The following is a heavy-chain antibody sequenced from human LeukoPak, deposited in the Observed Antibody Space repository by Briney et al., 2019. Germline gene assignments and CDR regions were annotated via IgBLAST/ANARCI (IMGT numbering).Heavy chain of an antibody. V-gene: IGHV3-73*01. CDR2: IRSKANSYAT. Sequence: GGSLRLSCAASGFTFSGSAMHWVRQASGKGLEWVGRIRSKANSYATAYAASVKGRFTISRDNSKMTLYLQMNSLRTEDTALYYCARNENNGMDVWGHGTTVTVSS. J-gene: IGHJ6*02. CDR3: ARNENNGMDV. CDR1: GFTFSGSA.